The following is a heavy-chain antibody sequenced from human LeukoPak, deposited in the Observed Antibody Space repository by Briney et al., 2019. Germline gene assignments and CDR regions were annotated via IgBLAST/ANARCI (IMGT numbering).Heavy chain of an antibody. Sequence: SETLSLTCAVYGGSFSGYYWSWIRQPPGKGLEWIGEINHSGSTNYNPSLKSRVTISVDTSKNQFSLKLSSVTAADTAVYYCARRDTPSKWYYYIDVWGEGATVRVSS. CDR3: ARRDTPSKWYYYIDV. D-gene: IGHD2-15*01. J-gene: IGHJ6*03. CDR2: INHSGST. CDR1: GGSFSGYY. V-gene: IGHV4-34*01.